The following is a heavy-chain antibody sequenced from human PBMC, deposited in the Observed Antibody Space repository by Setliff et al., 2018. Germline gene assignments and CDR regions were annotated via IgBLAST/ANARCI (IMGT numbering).Heavy chain of an antibody. CDR2: INPIGGGA. V-gene: IGHV1-2*06. J-gene: IGHJ3*02. CDR1: GYTFAGYY. Sequence: ASVKVSCKASGYTFAGYYIHWVRQTPGQGLEWMGHINPIGGGATYAQKFHGRVTMTRDSSTSTVYMELNSLGADDTAIYFCAGDLNRWFGEFAFDIWGQGTMVTVSS. D-gene: IGHD3-10*01. CDR3: AGDLNRWFGEFAFDI.